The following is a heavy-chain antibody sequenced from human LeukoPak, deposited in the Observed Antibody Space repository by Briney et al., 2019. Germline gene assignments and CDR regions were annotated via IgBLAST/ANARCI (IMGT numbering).Heavy chain of an antibody. V-gene: IGHV4-59*01. Sequence: KTSETLSLTCTVPGGSISSYYWSWIRQPPGKGLEWIGYIYYSGSTNYNPSLTSRVTISVDTSKNQFSLKLSSVTAADKAVYYCATNDYGDYVDPFDIWGQGTMVTVSS. CDR3: ATNDYGDYVDPFDI. CDR2: IYYSGST. D-gene: IGHD4-17*01. J-gene: IGHJ3*02. CDR1: GGSISSYY.